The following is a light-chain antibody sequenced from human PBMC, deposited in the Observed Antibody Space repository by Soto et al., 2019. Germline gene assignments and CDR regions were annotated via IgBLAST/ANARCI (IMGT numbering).Light chain of an antibody. CDR3: ATWDDSLKGV. CDR1: TSNIGSHS. J-gene: IGLJ1*01. V-gene: IGLV1-44*01. CDR2: TNN. Sequence: QSVLTQPTSVSGSPGQRVTISCSGGTSNIGSHSVNWYLHLPGTDPKLLIITNNQRPSGVPDRFSGYKSGSSASLVISGLQSEDEAVYYCATWDDSLKGVFGTGTKVTVL.